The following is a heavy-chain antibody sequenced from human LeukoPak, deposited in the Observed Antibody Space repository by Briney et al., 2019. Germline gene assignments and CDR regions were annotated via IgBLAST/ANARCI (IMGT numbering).Heavy chain of an antibody. V-gene: IGHV4-31*03. D-gene: IGHD3-16*01. Sequence: SQTLSLTCTVSGGSISSGDYYWSWIRQHPGKGLEWIGYIYYSGSTYYNPSLKSRVTILVDTSKNQFSLKVSSVTAADTAVYYCARDMATLGGVIFRDYWGQGTLVTVSS. J-gene: IGHJ4*02. CDR3: ARDMATLGGVIFRDY. CDR2: IYYSGST. CDR1: GGSISSGDYY.